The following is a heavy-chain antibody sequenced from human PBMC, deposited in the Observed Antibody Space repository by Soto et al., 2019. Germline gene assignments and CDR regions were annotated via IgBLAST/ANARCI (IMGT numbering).Heavy chain of an antibody. CDR3: AKGFSYSVIDY. CDR1: GFTFSTYG. V-gene: IGHV3-30*18. CDR2: ISYAGSNK. D-gene: IGHD5-18*01. Sequence: QVQLVESGGGVVQPGRSLRLSSAASGFTFSTYGMHWVRQAPGKGLEWVAVISYAGSNKYYADSVKGRFTISRDNSKNTLYLQMSSLRAEDTAVYYCAKGFSYSVIDYWGQGTLVTVSS. J-gene: IGHJ4*02.